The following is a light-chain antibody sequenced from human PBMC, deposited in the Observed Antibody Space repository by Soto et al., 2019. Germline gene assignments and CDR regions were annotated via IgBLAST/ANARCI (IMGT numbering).Light chain of an antibody. Sequence: QSVLTQPRSVSGSPGQSVTISCTGTSSDVGGNNYVSWYHLHQGTAPKLMIYDVSKRPSGVPARFSGSKSGNTASLTISGLQAEDEADYYCCSYAGSYTWVFGGGTKLTVL. V-gene: IGLV2-11*01. CDR2: DVS. CDR3: CSYAGSYTWV. CDR1: SSDVGGNNY. J-gene: IGLJ3*02.